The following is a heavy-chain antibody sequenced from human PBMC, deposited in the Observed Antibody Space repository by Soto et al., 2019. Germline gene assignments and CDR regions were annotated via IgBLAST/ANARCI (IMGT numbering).Heavy chain of an antibody. V-gene: IGHV3-33*01. D-gene: IGHD1-26*01. CDR1: GFTFSSYG. J-gene: IGHJ4*02. CDR3: ARDPRTDNVVGAPSDY. Sequence: HPGGSLRLSCAASGFTFSSYGMHWVRQAPGKGLEWVAVIWYDGSNKYYADSVKGRFTISRDNSKNTLYLQMNSLRAEDTAVYYCARDPRTDNVVGAPSDYWGQGTLVTHSS. CDR2: IWYDGSNK.